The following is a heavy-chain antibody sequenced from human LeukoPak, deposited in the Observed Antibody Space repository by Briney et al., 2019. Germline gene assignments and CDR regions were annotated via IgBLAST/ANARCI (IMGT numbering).Heavy chain of an antibody. D-gene: IGHD2-2*01. V-gene: IGHV1-8*01. CDR3: ARTGFCSTSCYYYYYYYMDV. J-gene: IGHJ6*03. Sequence: ASVKVSCKASGYTFTSYDINWVRQATGQGLEWMGWMNPNSGNTGYAQKFQGRVTMTRNTSISTAYMELSSLRSEDTAGYYCARTGFCSTSCYYYYYYYMDVWGKGTTVTVSS. CDR2: MNPNSGNT. CDR1: GYTFTSYD.